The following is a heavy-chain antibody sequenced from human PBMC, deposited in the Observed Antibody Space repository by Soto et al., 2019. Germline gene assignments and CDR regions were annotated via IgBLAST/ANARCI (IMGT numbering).Heavy chain of an antibody. D-gene: IGHD3-9*01. CDR3: ARDSILTGYYRKDLWFDY. Sequence: SETLSLTCAVSGGSISSSNWWSWVRQPPGKGLEWIGEIYHSGSTNYNPSLKSRVTISVDKSKNQFSLKLSSVTAADTAVYYCARDSILTGYYRKDLWFDYWGQGTLVTVSS. CDR1: GGSISSSNW. V-gene: IGHV4-4*02. J-gene: IGHJ4*02. CDR2: IYHSGST.